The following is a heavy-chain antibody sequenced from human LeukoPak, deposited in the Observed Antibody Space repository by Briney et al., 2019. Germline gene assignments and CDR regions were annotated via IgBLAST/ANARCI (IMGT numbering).Heavy chain of an antibody. CDR2: ISYDGSNK. J-gene: IGHJ5*02. V-gene: IGHV3-30*07. D-gene: IGHD3-22*01. Sequence: GGSLRLSCAASGFTFSSYAMHWVRQAPGKGLEWVAVISYDGSNKYYADSVKGRFTISRDNSKNTLFLQMNSLRAEDTALYYCAKGSSGYFVDLWGQGTLVTVSS. CDR3: AKGSSGYFVDL. CDR1: GFTFSSYA.